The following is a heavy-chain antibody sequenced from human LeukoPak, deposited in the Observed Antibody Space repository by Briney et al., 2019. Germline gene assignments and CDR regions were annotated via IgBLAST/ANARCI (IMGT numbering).Heavy chain of an antibody. D-gene: IGHD1-26*01. V-gene: IGHV1-2*02. CDR1: GYIFTGYY. CDR3: ARDGGLVGATSMYYYMDV. Sequence: ASVKVSCKASGYIFTGYYMHWVRQAPGQGLEWMGWINPNSGGTNYAQKFQGRVTMTRDTSINTAYMELSRLRSDDTAVYYCARDGGLVGATSMYYYMDVWGKGTTVTVSS. CDR2: INPNSGGT. J-gene: IGHJ6*03.